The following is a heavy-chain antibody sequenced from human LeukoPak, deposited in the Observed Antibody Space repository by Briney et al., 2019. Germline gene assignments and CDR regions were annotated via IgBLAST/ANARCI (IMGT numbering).Heavy chain of an antibody. CDR2: IKQDGSER. V-gene: IGHV3-7*01. CDR1: GFTFSGFS. Sequence: GGSLRLSCAASGFTFSGFSMSWVRQSPTKGLEWVANIKQDGSERYYVDSVKGRFTISRDNAKNSLSLQMNNLRVEDTAVYYCARAGSHWHYAYWGQGTVVTASS. CDR3: ARAGSHWHYAY. J-gene: IGHJ4*02. D-gene: IGHD3-10*01.